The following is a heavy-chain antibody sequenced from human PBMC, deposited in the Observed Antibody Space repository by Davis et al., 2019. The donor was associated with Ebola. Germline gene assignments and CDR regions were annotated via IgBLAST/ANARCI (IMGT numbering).Heavy chain of an antibody. D-gene: IGHD4-17*01. Sequence: SETLSLTCAVSGGSMSSNNWWSWVRQSPAKGLEWIGAINHSGITNYNPSLKSRVTISVDRSKNQFTLEVNSLTAADTAVYYCARDHPYGDYSYYYYYGMDFWGKGTTVTVSS. CDR1: GGSMSSNNW. J-gene: IGHJ6*04. V-gene: IGHV4-4*02. CDR2: INHSGIT. CDR3: ARDHPYGDYSYYYYYGMDF.